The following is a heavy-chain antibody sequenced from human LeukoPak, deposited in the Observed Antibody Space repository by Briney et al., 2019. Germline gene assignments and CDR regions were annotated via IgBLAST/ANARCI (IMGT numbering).Heavy chain of an antibody. V-gene: IGHV3-7*03. J-gene: IGHJ4*02. CDR1: GFPFSSYS. CDR2: IKPDGTTK. CDR3: ARSIPYGTTWYGRSDY. D-gene: IGHD6-13*01. Sequence: PGGSLRLSCAASGFPFSSYSMTWVRQAPGKGLECVANIKPDGTTKFYVDSVKGRFTISRDNALNSLYLQMNSLRAEDTAIYYCARSIPYGTTWYGRSDYWGQGTLVTVSS.